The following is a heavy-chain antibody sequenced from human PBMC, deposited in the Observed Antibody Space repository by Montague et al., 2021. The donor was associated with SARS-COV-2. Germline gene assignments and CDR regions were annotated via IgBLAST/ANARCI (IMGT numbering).Heavy chain of an antibody. Sequence: NDYALSVKSRITINPDTSMNQFSLQLNSVTPEDTAVYYCARSVGASSSSWPLPPHFDYWGQGTLVTVSS. V-gene: IGHV6-1*01. D-gene: IGHD6-13*01. CDR3: ARSVGASSSSWPLPPHFDY. J-gene: IGHJ4*02. CDR2: N.